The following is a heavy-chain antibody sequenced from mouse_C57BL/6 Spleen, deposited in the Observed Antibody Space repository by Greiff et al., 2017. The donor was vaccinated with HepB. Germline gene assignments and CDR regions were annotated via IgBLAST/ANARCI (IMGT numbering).Heavy chain of an antibody. CDR1: GYTFTSYW. J-gene: IGHJ2*01. D-gene: IGHD1-1*01. CDR2: IDPSDSYT. Sequence: QVQLQQPGAELVMPGASVKLSCKASGYTFTSYWMHWVKQRPGQGLEWIGEIDPSDSYTNYNQKFKGKSTLTVDKSSSTAYMHLSSLTSEDSAVYYCARRYYGSSYYFDYWGQGTTLTVSS. CDR3: ARRYYGSSYYFDY. V-gene: IGHV1-69*01.